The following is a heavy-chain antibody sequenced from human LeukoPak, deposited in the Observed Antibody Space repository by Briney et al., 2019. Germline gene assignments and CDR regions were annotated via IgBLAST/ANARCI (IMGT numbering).Heavy chain of an antibody. CDR1: GASISSYY. V-gene: IGHV4-59*01. Sequence: SETLSLTCTVSGASISSYYWIWIRQPQGKGLEWIGYIYYSGSTNYNPSLKSRVTISVDTSKNQFSLKLSSVTAADTAVYYCARESWRWDYVWGSYRFFDYWGQGTLVTVSS. D-gene: IGHD3-16*02. CDR3: ARESWRWDYVWGSYRFFDY. J-gene: IGHJ4*02. CDR2: IYYSGST.